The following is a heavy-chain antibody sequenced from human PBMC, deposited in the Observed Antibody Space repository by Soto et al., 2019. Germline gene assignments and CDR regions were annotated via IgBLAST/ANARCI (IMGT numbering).Heavy chain of an antibody. V-gene: IGHV6-1*01. Sequence: SQTLSLTCAISGDSVSSNTASWNCVMHSPSRFLEWLGRTYSRSKWYNDYAVSVKSRIIINPDTSKNQFSLQLNSVTPEDTAVYYCAKGDNLGPKTGYAFDPWGQGILVTVSS. D-gene: IGHD5-12*01. CDR1: GDSVSSNTAS. CDR2: TYSRSKWYN. J-gene: IGHJ5*02. CDR3: AKGDNLGPKTGYAFDP.